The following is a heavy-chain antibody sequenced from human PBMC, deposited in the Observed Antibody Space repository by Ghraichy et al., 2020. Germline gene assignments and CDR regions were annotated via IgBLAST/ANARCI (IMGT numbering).Heavy chain of an antibody. CDR2: INPSGGST. V-gene: IGHV1-46*01. CDR3: ARGQEVVLWFGELWGGDYYYYYGMDV. J-gene: IGHJ6*02. CDR1: GYTFTSYY. Sequence: ASVKVSCKASGYTFTSYYMHWVRQAPGQGLEWMGIINPSGGSTSYAQKFQGRVTMTRDTSTSTVYMELSSLRSEDTAVYYCARGQEVVLWFGELWGGDYYYYYGMDVWGQGTTVTVSS. D-gene: IGHD3-10*01.